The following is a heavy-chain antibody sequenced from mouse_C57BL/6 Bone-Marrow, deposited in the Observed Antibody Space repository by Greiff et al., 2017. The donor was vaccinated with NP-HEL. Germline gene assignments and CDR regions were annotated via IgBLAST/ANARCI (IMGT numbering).Heavy chain of an antibody. Sequence: VMLVESGGDLVKPGGSLKLSCAASGFTFSSYGMSWVRQTPDKRLEWVATISSGGSYTYYPDSVKGRFTISRDNAKNTLYLQMSSLKSEDTAMYYCARHHYYGSSYGYWYFDVWGTGTTVTVSS. CDR3: ARHHYYGSSYGYWYFDV. J-gene: IGHJ1*03. V-gene: IGHV5-6*02. CDR2: ISSGGSYT. CDR1: GFTFSSYG. D-gene: IGHD1-1*01.